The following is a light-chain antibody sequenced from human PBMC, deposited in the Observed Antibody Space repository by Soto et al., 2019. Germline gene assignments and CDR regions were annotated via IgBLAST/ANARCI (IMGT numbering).Light chain of an antibody. J-gene: IGLJ1*01. Sequence: QSWQTVPPSGSGSAGQSVTIACTGTKNDIGVYDFVSWYQHHPGKAPRLIIYEVVQRPSGVPDRFSGSKSGNTASLTVSGLQAEDEADYYCSSYAGRNNFYVFGTGTKV. CDR3: SSYAGRNNFYV. CDR1: KNDIGVYDF. V-gene: IGLV2-8*01. CDR2: EVV.